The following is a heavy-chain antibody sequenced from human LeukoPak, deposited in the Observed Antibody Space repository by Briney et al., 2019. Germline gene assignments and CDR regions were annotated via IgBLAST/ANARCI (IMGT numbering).Heavy chain of an antibody. CDR2: IHYSGST. J-gene: IGHJ4*02. D-gene: IGHD3-22*01. CDR1: GGSITGSSYY. CDR3: ASSDNSGHLLAY. Sequence: PSETLSLTCTISGGSITGSSYYWGWIRQPPGKGLECIGSIHYSGSTYCNPSLKSRVTISVDTSKNQFSLKLSSVTAADTAVYYCASSDNSGHLLAYWGQGTLVTVSS. V-gene: IGHV4-39*01.